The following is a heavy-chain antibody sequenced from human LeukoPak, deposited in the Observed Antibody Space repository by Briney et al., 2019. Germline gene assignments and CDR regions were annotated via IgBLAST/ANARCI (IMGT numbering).Heavy chain of an antibody. CDR3: ARESYYDSSGSIGTFDY. V-gene: IGHV1-69*04. D-gene: IGHD3-22*01. Sequence: ASVKVSCKASGGTFSSYAISWVRQAPGQRLEWMGRIIPILGIANYAQKFQGRVTITADKSTSTAYMELSSLRSEDTAVYYCARESYYDSSGSIGTFDYWGQGTLVTVSS. J-gene: IGHJ4*02. CDR1: GGTFSSYA. CDR2: IIPILGIA.